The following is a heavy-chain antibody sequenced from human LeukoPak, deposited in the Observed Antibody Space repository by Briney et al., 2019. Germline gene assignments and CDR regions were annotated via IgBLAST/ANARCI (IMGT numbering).Heavy chain of an antibody. V-gene: IGHV1-2*02. J-gene: IGHJ4*02. CDR3: ARSNLVGATKTPFDY. Sequence: ASVKVSCKASGYTFTGYYMHWVRQAPGQGLGWMGWINPNSGGTNYAQKFQGRVTMTRDTSISTAYMELSRLRSDDTAVYYCARSNLVGATKTPFDYWGQGTLVTVSS. D-gene: IGHD1-26*01. CDR1: GYTFTGYY. CDR2: INPNSGGT.